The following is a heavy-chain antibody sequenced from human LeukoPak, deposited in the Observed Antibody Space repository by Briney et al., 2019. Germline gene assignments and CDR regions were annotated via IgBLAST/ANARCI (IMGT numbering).Heavy chain of an antibody. Sequence: GGSLRLSCAASGFTFSSYGMHWVRQAPGKGLEWVAVIWYDGSNKYYADSVKGRFTFSRDNSKNTLYLQMNSLRAEDTAVYYCARGRIVATILDYWGQGTLVTVSS. D-gene: IGHD5-12*01. CDR2: IWYDGSNK. CDR3: ARGRIVATILDY. J-gene: IGHJ4*02. V-gene: IGHV3-33*01. CDR1: GFTFSSYG.